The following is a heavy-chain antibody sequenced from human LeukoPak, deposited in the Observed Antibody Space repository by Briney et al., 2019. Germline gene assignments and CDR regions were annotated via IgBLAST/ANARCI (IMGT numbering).Heavy chain of an antibody. CDR3: ARYGDYGNYFDC. CDR2: ISSDGTKK. D-gene: IGHD4-17*01. J-gene: IGHJ4*02. V-gene: IGHV3-30*03. Sequence: GGSLRLSCAASGFTFNNYGMHWVRQAPGKGLEWVAVISSDGTKKYYGDSVKGRFTISRDDSKDTLYLQMNSLRAEDTAVYYCARYGDYGNYFDCWGQGTLVTVSS. CDR1: GFTFNNYG.